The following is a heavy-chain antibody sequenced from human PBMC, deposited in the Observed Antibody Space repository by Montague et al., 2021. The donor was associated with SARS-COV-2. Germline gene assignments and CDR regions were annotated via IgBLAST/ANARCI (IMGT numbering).Heavy chain of an antibody. J-gene: IGHJ3*02. Sequence: SLSLSLSASGFTFSSYAMHWVRQVPGKGLEWVAVISYDGSNKYYADSVKGRFTISRDNSKNTLYLQMNSLRAEDTAVYYCARSAWGGYRGAFDIWGQGTMVTVSS. CDR3: ARSAWGGYRGAFDI. V-gene: IGHV3-30-3*01. D-gene: IGHD3-16*02. CDR2: ISYDGSNK. CDR1: GFTFSSYA.